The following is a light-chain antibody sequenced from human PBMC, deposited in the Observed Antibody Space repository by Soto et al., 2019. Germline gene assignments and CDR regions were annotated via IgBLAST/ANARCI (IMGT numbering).Light chain of an antibody. V-gene: IGKV3-20*01. CDR3: HQYGYSPIP. CDR2: AAS. CDR1: QSFSSSH. J-gene: IGKJ5*01. Sequence: DIVLTQSPCTLSLSPGERATLSCRSSQSFSSSHLAWYQHKPGQAPRLLIYAASSRATGSPHRFSAGGSGTDAPLTTITLEPEDFAVYSCHQYGYSPIPFAQGPRWRL.